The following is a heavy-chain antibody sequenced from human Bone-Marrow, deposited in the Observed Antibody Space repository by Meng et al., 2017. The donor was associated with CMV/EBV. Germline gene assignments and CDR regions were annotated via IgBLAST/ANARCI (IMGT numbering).Heavy chain of an antibody. CDR1: FPLHHGW. V-gene: IGHV3-15*01. CDR2: INSNIDHGTT. Sequence: FPLHHGWMTGVRQAAGKGLEWVGRINSNIDHGTTDYAAHVKGRFSISRADSKNTLYLQMNSLKTEDTAVYYCTTDSTNSGWWGSGDYWGQGTLVTVSS. J-gene: IGHJ4*02. D-gene: IGHD6-19*01. CDR3: TTDSTNSGWWGSGDY.